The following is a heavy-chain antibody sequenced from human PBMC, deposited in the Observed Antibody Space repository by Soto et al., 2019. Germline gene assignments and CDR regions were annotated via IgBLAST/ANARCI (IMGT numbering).Heavy chain of an antibody. D-gene: IGHD2-15*01. CDR2: IYYGGST. V-gene: IGHV4-39*01. CDR3: ARRDSSPPYRY. Sequence: QLQLQESGPGLVKPSETLSLTCTVSGGSISSSNYYWGWIRQPPGKGLEWIGTIYYGGSTYYNPSLTSRVTIAGDTSKNQFSLKLSSVTAADTAVYYCARRDSSPPYRYWGQGTLVTVSS. CDR1: GGSISSSNYY. J-gene: IGHJ4*02.